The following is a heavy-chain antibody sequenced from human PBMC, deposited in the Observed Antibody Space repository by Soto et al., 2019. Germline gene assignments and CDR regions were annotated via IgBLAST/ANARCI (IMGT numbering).Heavy chain of an antibody. CDR2: INAGNGNT. Sequence: ASVKVSCKASGYTFTSYAMHWVRQAPGQRLEWMGWINAGNGNTKYSQKFQGRVTITRDTSASTAYMELSSLRSEDTAVYYCARLTPTVTTSSHWGQGTLVTVSS. CDR3: ARLTPTVTTSSH. CDR1: GYTFTSYA. V-gene: IGHV1-3*01. D-gene: IGHD4-17*01. J-gene: IGHJ4*02.